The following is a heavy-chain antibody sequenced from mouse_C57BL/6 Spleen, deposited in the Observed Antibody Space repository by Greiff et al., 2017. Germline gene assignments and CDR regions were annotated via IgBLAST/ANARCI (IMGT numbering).Heavy chain of an antibody. V-gene: IGHV1-69*01. Sequence: VQLQQSGAELVMPGASVKLSCKASGYTFTSYWMHWVKQRPRQGLEWIGEIDPSDSYTNYNQKFKGKSTLTVDKSSSTAYMQLSSLTSEEAAVYYCAGGSGYVAYWGQGTLVTVSA. CDR1: GYTFTSYW. CDR2: IDPSDSYT. J-gene: IGHJ3*01. CDR3: AGGSGYVAY. D-gene: IGHD3-2*02.